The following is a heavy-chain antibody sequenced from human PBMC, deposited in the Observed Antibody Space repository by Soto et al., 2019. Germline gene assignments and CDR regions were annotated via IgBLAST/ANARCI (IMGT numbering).Heavy chain of an antibody. CDR3: VRASYIFPFDP. CDR2: IYHSGSA. CDR1: GDSIDRGGYT. Sequence: QLQLQESGSGLVKPSQTLSLTCTVSGDSIDRGGYTWNWIRQPPGKGLEWIGYIYHSGSAHYNGSREGRVSLPVDMSKNQFSLHLTSVTDADTAVYYCVRASYIFPFDPWGQGIFVTVSS. D-gene: IGHD3-10*01. V-gene: IGHV4-30-2*01. J-gene: IGHJ5*02.